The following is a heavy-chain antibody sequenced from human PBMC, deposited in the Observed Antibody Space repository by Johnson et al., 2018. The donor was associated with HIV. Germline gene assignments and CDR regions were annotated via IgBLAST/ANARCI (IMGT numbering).Heavy chain of an antibody. Sequence: QMQLVESGGGVVHPGGSLRLSCAASGFTFSSYCMHWVRQAPGKGLEWVAFIRYDGSNKYYADSVKGRFTISRDNSKNTLYLQMNSLRAEDTAVYYCARDYHYVWGSSYGFDIWGQGTMVTVSS. V-gene: IGHV3-30*02. CDR2: IRYDGSNK. J-gene: IGHJ3*02. D-gene: IGHD3-16*01. CDR1: GFTFSSYC. CDR3: ARDYHYVWGSSYGFDI.